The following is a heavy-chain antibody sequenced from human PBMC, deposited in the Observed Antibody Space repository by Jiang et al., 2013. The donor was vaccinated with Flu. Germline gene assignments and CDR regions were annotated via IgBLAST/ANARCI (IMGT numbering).Heavy chain of an antibody. V-gene: IGHV3-30*01. CDR1: GFTFSSYA. CDR2: ISYDGSNK. D-gene: IGHD3-9*01. Sequence: VQLLESGGGVVQPGRSLRLSCAASGFTFSSYAMHWVRQAPGKGLEWVAVISYDGSNKYYADSVKGRFTISRDNSKNTLYLQMNSLRAEDSAVYYCARYYDILTGYYSSDYGMDVWGQGTTVTVSS. CDR3: ARYYDILTGYYSSDYGMDV. J-gene: IGHJ6*02.